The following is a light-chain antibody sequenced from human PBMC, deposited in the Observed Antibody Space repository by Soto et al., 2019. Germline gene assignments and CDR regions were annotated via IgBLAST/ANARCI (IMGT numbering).Light chain of an antibody. J-gene: IGKJ1*01. CDR1: QGINNT. CDR2: AAS. V-gene: IGKV1-27*01. CDR3: QKYKGGPRT. Sequence: DIQLTQSPSSLSASVGDRVTITCRASQGINNTLAWYQQKSGKVPSLLIFAASTLQSGVPSRSSGSGFGTVFTLAISGLQAKDVATSDCQKYKGGPRTVGQGTKVEMK.